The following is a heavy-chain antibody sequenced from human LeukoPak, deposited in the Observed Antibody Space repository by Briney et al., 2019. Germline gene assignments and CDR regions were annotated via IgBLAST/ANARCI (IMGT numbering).Heavy chain of an antibody. J-gene: IGHJ5*02. CDR2: IYYSGST. Sequence: SETLSLTCTVSGGSISSSSYYWGWIRQPPGKGLEWIGSIYYSGSTYYNPSLKSRVTILVDTSKNQFSLKLSSVTAADTAVYYCARDGNYDYVWGSYPRGWFDPWGQGTLVTVSS. V-gene: IGHV4-39*07. CDR3: ARDGNYDYVWGSYPRGWFDP. CDR1: GGSISSSSYY. D-gene: IGHD3-16*02.